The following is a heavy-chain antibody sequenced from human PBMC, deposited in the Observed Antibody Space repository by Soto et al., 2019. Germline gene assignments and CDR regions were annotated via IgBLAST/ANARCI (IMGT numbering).Heavy chain of an antibody. J-gene: IGHJ6*03. D-gene: IGHD3-3*01. CDR1: GYTFTSYA. V-gene: IGHV1-3*01. CDR2: INAGNGNT. CDR3: ARCQRFLEWFGYMDV. Sequence: ASVKVSCKASGYTFTSYAMHWVRQAPGQRLEWMGWINAGNGNTKYSQKFQGRVTITRDTSASTAYMELSSLRSEDTAVYYCARCQRFLEWFGYMDVWGKGTTVTVSS.